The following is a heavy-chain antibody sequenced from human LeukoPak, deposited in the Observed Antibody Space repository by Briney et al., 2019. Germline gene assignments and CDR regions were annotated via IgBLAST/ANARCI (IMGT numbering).Heavy chain of an antibody. CDR2: MNPNSGNT. V-gene: IGHV1-8*01. D-gene: IGHD6-13*01. J-gene: IGHJ4*02. CDR3: ARGDSSSWYQSSLYYFDY. Sequence: ASVKVSCKASGYTFTSYDINWVRQATGQGLEWMGWMNPNSGNTGYAQKFQGRVTMTRNTSISTAYMELSSLRSEDTAVYYCARGDSSSWYQSSLYYFDYWGQGTLVTVSS. CDR1: GYTFTSYD.